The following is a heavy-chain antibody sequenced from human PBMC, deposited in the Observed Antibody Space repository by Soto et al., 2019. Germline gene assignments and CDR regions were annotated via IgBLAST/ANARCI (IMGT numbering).Heavy chain of an antibody. CDR1: GDTFSFYS. J-gene: IGHJ4*02. Sequence: QVQLVQSGAEVKKPGSSVRVSCKASGDTFSFYSINWVRQAPGLGLEWMGRINPILSMSNYAQRFQGRVTVTAEKSTSTAYMDMRSLRSEDTAMYYCASIYGSGYRAFDYWGQGALVTVSS. V-gene: IGHV1-69*02. D-gene: IGHD3-10*01. CDR3: ASIYGSGYRAFDY. CDR2: INPILSMS.